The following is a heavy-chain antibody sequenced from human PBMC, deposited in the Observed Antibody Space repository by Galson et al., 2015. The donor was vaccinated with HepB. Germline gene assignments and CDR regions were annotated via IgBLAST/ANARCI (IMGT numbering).Heavy chain of an antibody. V-gene: IGHV3-15*01. CDR3: AKDKYSSSWFDAFDI. CDR1: GFTFSNAW. D-gene: IGHD6-13*01. Sequence: SLRLSCAASGFTFSNAWMSWVRQAPGKGLEWVGRIKSKTDGGTTDYAAPVKGRFTISRDDSKNTLYLQMYSLRAEDTAVYYCAKDKYSSSWFDAFDIWGQGTMVTVSS. J-gene: IGHJ3*02. CDR2: IKSKTDGGTT.